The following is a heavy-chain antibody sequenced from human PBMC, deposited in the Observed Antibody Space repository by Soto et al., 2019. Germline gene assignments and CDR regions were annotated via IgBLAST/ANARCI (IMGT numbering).Heavy chain of an antibody. V-gene: IGHV1-69*02. CDR3: AGGEYYDILTGYSQPFDGMDV. Sequence: SAKASCKASGGTFSSYTISWVRQAPGQGLEWMGRIIPILGIANYAQKFQGRVTITADKSTSTAYMELSSLRSEDTAVYYCAGGEYYDILTGYSQPFDGMDVWGQGTTVTVSS. CDR1: GGTFSSYT. D-gene: IGHD3-9*01. CDR2: IIPILGIA. J-gene: IGHJ6*02.